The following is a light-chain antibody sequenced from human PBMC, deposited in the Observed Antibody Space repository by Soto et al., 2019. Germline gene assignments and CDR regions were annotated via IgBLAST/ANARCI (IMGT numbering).Light chain of an antibody. J-gene: IGKJ2*01. CDR1: QSVYTNY. CDR2: GAS. V-gene: IGKV3-20*01. CDR3: RHYGSSPPVYT. Sequence: EIVLTQSPGTLSLSPGERATLSCRASQSVYTNYLAWYQQKPGQAPRLLIYGASRRATGVPDRFSGSGSETDLTLTISRLEPEDFAVYYCRHYGSSPPVYTFGQGTKLEIK.